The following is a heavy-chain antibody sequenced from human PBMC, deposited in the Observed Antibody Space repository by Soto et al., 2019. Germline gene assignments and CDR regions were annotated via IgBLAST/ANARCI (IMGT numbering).Heavy chain of an antibody. CDR1: GYTFTSYD. V-gene: IGHV1-8*01. D-gene: IGHD3-10*01. Sequence: QVQLVQSGAEVRTPGASVKVSCKASGYTFTSYDINWVRQATGQGPEWMGWMNPESGNTGYVQKFQGRVTTTXNXVISTAYMELSSLRSEDTAVYYCARSVGGSNVNFDYWGQGTLVTVSS. J-gene: IGHJ4*02. CDR3: ARSVGGSNVNFDY. CDR2: MNPESGNT.